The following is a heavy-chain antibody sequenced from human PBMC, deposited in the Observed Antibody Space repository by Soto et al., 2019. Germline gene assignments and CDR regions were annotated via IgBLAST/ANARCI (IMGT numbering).Heavy chain of an antibody. CDR2: INGEGSSI. D-gene: IGHD1-7*01. CDR1: GFTFSSYW. CDR3: ASRNYEGGY. Sequence: EVQLVESGGGLVQPGGSLRLSCAASGFTFSSYWMHWVRQAPGKGLVWVSRINGEGSSINYADSVKGRFTISRYNAKNTLYLQMNTLRAEDTAVYYCASRNYEGGYWGQGTLVTVSS. V-gene: IGHV3-74*01. J-gene: IGHJ4*02.